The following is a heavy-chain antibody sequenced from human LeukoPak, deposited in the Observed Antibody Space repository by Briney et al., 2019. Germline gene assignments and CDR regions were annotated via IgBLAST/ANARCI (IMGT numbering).Heavy chain of an antibody. CDR1: GYSISSGYY. J-gene: IGHJ4*02. Sequence: SETLSLTCTVSGYSISSGYYWGWIRQPPGKGLEWIGSIYHSGSTYYNPSLKSRVTISVDTSKNQFSLKLSSVTAADTAVYYCARRGGGSSSGWTGIDYWGQGTLVTVSS. D-gene: IGHD6-19*01. V-gene: IGHV4-38-2*02. CDR2: IYHSGST. CDR3: ARRGGGSSSGWTGIDY.